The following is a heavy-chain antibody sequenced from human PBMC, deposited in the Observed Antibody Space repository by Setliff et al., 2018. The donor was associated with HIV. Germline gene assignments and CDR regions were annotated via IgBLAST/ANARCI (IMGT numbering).Heavy chain of an antibody. J-gene: IGHJ3*02. CDR2: IIPIFDTT. Sequence: GASVKVSCKASGGTFNRYAVSWVRQAPGQGLEWMGRIIPIFDTTNYAQDFQGRVTITADKSTGTAYVELSSLKSEDTGVYYCARGGFWSGVLYAFDIWGQGTMVT. V-gene: IGHV1-69*06. CDR3: ARGGFWSGVLYAFDI. CDR1: GGTFNRYA. D-gene: IGHD3-3*01.